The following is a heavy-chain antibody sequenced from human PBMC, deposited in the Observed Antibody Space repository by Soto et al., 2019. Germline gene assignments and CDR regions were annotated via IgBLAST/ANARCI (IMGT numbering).Heavy chain of an antibody. Sequence: EVQLLESGGGLVQPGGSLRLSCAASGFPFSSRAMSWVRQAPGKGLEWVSAISGSGTITYYADSVKGRCTISRDTSKNKLYLQMNSLRADDTAVYYCAEWARYCSGADCRAWGQGTLVTVSS. D-gene: IGHD2-15*01. CDR2: ISGSGTIT. CDR3: AEWARYCSGADCRA. J-gene: IGHJ5*02. V-gene: IGHV3-23*01. CDR1: GFPFSSRA.